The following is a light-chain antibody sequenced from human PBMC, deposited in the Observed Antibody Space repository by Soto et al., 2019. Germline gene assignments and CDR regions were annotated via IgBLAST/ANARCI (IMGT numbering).Light chain of an antibody. Sequence: ETVLTQSPGTLYFSPGERATLSCRASQSVDNSHVAWYQQRRGLPPRLLIYGASNRATGIPDRFSGSGSGADFTLTISRLEPEDFAVYFCQQYGNSPPGTVGQGTRLEIK. CDR1: QSVDNSH. CDR3: QQYGNSPPGT. J-gene: IGKJ5*01. V-gene: IGKV3-20*01. CDR2: GAS.